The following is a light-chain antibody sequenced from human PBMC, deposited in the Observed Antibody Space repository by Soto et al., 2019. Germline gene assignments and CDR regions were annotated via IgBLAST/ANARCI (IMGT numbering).Light chain of an antibody. CDR1: QSVSSY. CDR3: QQHNNWPFT. J-gene: IGKJ4*01. Sequence: EIELTQSPATLSLSPGERATISCRASQSVSSYLAWYQQKPGQAPRLLIYDASNRAPGVPSRFSGSGSGTDFTLTISSLEPEDFAIYYCQQHNNWPFTFGGGTKVDIK. V-gene: IGKV3-11*01. CDR2: DAS.